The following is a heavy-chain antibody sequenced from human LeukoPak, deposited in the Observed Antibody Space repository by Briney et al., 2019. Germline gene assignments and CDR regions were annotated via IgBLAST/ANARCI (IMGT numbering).Heavy chain of an antibody. CDR1: GGSIGSNIW. Sequence: SETLSLTCAVFGGSIGSNIWWSWVRQPPGKGLEWIGEIYHSGNTNYNPSLKSRVTISVDTSKNQFSLKLSSVTAADTAVYYCARHDSSGWNNWIDPWGQGTLVTVSS. CDR2: IYHSGNT. CDR3: ARHDSSGWNNWIDP. D-gene: IGHD3-22*01. J-gene: IGHJ5*02. V-gene: IGHV4-4*02.